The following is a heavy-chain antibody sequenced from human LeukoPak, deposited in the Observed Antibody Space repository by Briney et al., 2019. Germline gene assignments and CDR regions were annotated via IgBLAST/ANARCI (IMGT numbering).Heavy chain of an antibody. CDR1: GYTFTSYG. D-gene: IGHD6-6*01. CDR2: ISAYNGNT. J-gene: IGHJ6*02. Sequence: GASVKVSCKASGYTFTSYGISWVRQAPGQGLEWMGWISAYNGNTNYAQKLQARVTMTTDTSTSTAYMELRSLRSDDTAMYYCARDSSSSLGLGYYYYGMDVWGQGTTVTVSS. CDR3: ARDSSSSLGLGYYYYGMDV. V-gene: IGHV1-18*01.